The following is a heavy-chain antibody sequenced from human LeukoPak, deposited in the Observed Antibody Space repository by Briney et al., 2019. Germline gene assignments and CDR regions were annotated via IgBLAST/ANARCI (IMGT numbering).Heavy chain of an antibody. CDR2: IAYDGSNE. CDR3: ANQHLATFGYHCYGMDV. Sequence: PGGSLRLSCAASGFTFSSYEMNWVRQAPGKGLEWVAVIAYDGSNEYYADSVKGRFTISRDNSENTLYLQMNSLRGEDTAVYFCANQHLATFGYHCYGMDVWGQGATVTVSS. J-gene: IGHJ6*02. D-gene: IGHD5-12*01. V-gene: IGHV3-30*18. CDR1: GFTFSSYE.